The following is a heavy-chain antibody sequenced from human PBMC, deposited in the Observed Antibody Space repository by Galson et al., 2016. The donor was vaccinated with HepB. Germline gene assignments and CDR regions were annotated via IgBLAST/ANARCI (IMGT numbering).Heavy chain of an antibody. V-gene: IGHV3-30*02. D-gene: IGHD4-17*01. J-gene: IGHJ4*02. Sequence: SVKGRFTISRDNSKNTLYLQMNSLRDEDTAVYYCAKGAKTTVTLLPLDHWGQGTLVTVSS. CDR3: AKGAKTTVTLLPLDH.